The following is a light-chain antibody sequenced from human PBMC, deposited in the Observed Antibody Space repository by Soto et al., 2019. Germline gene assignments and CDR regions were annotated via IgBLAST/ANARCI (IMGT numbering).Light chain of an antibody. V-gene: IGKV1-39*01. CDR2: VVS. J-gene: IGKJ1*01. CDR3: QHNCNTPPYT. CDR1: QSINKY. Sequence: DIHMTQSPSSLSASVGDPVTITCRASQSINKYLNCYQQNPGKAPRVLLYVVSNLQSGVPSRFSGGGSGTSFTLTTSSLQSYDFASYYCQHNCNTPPYTFGQGTKVEVK.